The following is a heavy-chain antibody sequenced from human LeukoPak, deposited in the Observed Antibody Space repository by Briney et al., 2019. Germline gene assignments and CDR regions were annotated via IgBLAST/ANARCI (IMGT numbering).Heavy chain of an antibody. CDR3: ARDPGPTGY. CDR2: IYYSGST. D-gene: IGHD7-27*01. V-gene: IGHV4-59*12. Sequence: SETLSLTCTVSGGSISSYYWSWIRQPPGKGLEWIGYIYYSGSTNYNPSLKSRVTISVDTSKNQFSLKLSSVTAADTAVYYCARDPGPTGYWGQGTLVTVSS. CDR1: GGSISSYY. J-gene: IGHJ4*02.